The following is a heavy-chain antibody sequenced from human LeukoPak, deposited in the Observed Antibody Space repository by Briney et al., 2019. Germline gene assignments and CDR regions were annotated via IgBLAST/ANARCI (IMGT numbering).Heavy chain of an antibody. Sequence: PSETLSLTCTVSGGSISTGSYYWGWIRQPPGKGLEWIGTIYYSGSTYYNPSLKSRVTISLDTSKNQFSLRLSSVTAADTAVYYCARDRGYCSSTSCSLNWFDPWGQGTLVTVSS. J-gene: IGHJ5*02. CDR3: ARDRGYCSSTSCSLNWFDP. CDR2: IYYSGST. D-gene: IGHD2-2*01. V-gene: IGHV4-39*07. CDR1: GGSISTGSYY.